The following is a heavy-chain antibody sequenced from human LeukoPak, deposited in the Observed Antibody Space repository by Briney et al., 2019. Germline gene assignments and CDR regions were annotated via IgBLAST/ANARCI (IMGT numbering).Heavy chain of an antibody. V-gene: IGHV3-66*01. CDR3: ARGVVKWGYYFDY. Sequence: GGSLRLSCAASGFTVSSNYMSWVRQAPGKGLEWVSVIYSGGSTYYADSVKGRFTISRDNSKNTLYLQMNSLRAEDTAVYYCARGVVKWGYYFDYWGQGTLVTVSS. CDR2: IYSGGST. D-gene: IGHD1-26*01. CDR1: GFTVSSNY. J-gene: IGHJ4*02.